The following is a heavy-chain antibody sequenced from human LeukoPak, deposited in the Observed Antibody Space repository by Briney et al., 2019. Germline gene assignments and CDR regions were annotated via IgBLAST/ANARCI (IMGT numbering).Heavy chain of an antibody. CDR2: ISGSGGST. CDR3: AKVGLETYYYDSSGYPDAFDI. D-gene: IGHD3-22*01. Sequence: GGSLRLSCAASGFTFSSYAMSWVRQAPGKGLEWVSAISGSGGSTYYADSVKGRFTISRDNSKNTLYLQMNSLRAEDTAVYYCAKVGLETYYYDSSGYPDAFDIWGQGTMVTVSS. J-gene: IGHJ3*02. CDR1: GFTFSSYA. V-gene: IGHV3-23*01.